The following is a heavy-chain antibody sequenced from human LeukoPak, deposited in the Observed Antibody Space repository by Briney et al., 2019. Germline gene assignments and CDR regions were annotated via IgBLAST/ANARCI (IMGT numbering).Heavy chain of an antibody. Sequence: GGSLRLXCAASGFTYSSYAMRWVRQAPGKGREGVSAISGSGGSTYYADSVKGRFTISRDNSKNTLYLQMNSLRAEDTAVYYCAKNVRYFDLYWGQGTLVTVSS. D-gene: IGHD3-9*01. V-gene: IGHV3-23*01. CDR2: ISGSGGST. CDR1: GFTYSSYA. CDR3: AKNVRYFDLY. J-gene: IGHJ4*02.